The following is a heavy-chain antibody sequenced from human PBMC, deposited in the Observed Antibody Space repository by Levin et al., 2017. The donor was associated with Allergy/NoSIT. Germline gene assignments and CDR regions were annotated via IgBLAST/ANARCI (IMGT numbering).Heavy chain of an antibody. CDR3: ARGLGSTMVRGASWAFDI. V-gene: IGHV4-34*01. CDR2: INHSGST. CDR1: GGSFSGYS. D-gene: IGHD3-10*01. J-gene: IGHJ3*02. Sequence: RSQTLSLTCAVYGGSFSGYSWSWIRPPPGKGLEWIGEINHSGSTNYNPSLKSRVTISVDTSKNHFSLKLSSVTAADTAVFSCARGLGSTMVRGASWAFDIWGQGTMVTVSS.